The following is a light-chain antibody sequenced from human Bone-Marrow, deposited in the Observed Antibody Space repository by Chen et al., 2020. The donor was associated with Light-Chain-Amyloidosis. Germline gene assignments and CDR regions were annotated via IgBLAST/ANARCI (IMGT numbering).Light chain of an antibody. V-gene: IGLV2-14*01. Sequence: QSALTQPASVSGSPGQSITISCTGTSSDVGGDNNVSWYQQHPDKAPKLMIYEVTNRPSWVPDRFSGSKSDNAASLTISELQTEDEADYFCSSYTITNTLVFGSGTRVTVL. CDR2: EVT. CDR3: SSYTITNTLV. CDR1: SSDVGGDNN. J-gene: IGLJ1*01.